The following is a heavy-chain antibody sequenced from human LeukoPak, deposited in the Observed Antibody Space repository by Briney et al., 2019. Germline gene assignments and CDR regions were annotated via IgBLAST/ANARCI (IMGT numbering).Heavy chain of an antibody. V-gene: IGHV3-33*01. D-gene: IGHD4-23*01. CDR3: ARVSESGNSDY. J-gene: IGHJ4*02. CDR2: IWYDGTNK. CDR1: GFSFTSYG. Sequence: PGRSLRLSCAASGFSFTSYGMHWVRQAPGKGPEWVAVIWYDGTNKYYADSVKGRFTISRDTSNNMLYLQMNSLRAEDTAVYYCARVSESGNSDYWGQGTLVTVSS.